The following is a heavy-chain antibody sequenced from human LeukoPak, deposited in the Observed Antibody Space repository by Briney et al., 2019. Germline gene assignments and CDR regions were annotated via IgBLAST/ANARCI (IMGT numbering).Heavy chain of an antibody. CDR3: ARGRGIAL. V-gene: IGHV3-7*01. Sequence: GGSLRLSCVASGFTFSNYNMNWVRQAPGKGLEWVANIVDDGNKKNYVDSVKGRFTISRDNVKTSLYLQMNSLRVEDTAVYYCARGRGIALWGQGTLVTVSS. J-gene: IGHJ4*02. D-gene: IGHD6-13*01. CDR2: IVDDGNKK. CDR1: GFTFSNYN.